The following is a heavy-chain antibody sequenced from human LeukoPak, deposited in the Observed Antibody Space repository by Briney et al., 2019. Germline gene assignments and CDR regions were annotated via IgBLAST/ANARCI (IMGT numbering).Heavy chain of an antibody. V-gene: IGHV3-21*01. Sequence: GGSLRLSCAASGFTFSSYSMNWVRQAPGKGLEWVSSISSSSSYIYYADSVKGRFTISRDNAKNSLYLQMNSLRAEDTAVYYCARSIMRGTVGFDPWGQGTLVTVSS. CDR1: GFTFSSYS. CDR2: ISSSSSYI. D-gene: IGHD3-16*01. CDR3: ARSIMRGTVGFDP. J-gene: IGHJ5*02.